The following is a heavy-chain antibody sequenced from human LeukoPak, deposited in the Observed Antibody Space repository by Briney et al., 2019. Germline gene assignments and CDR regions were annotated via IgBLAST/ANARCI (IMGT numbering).Heavy chain of an antibody. V-gene: IGHV3-30*04. CDR3: ARDHYGGNSRYSDY. D-gene: IGHD4-23*01. J-gene: IGHJ4*02. CDR1: GFTFSSYA. Sequence: GRSLRLSCAASGFTFSSYAMHWVRQAPGKGLEWVAVISYDGSNKYYADSVKGRFTISRDNSKNTLYLQMNSLRAEDTAVYYCARDHYGGNSRYSDYWGQGTLVTVSS. CDR2: ISYDGSNK.